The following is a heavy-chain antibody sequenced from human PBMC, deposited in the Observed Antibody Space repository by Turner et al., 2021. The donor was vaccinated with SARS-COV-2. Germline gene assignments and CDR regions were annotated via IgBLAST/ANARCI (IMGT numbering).Heavy chain of an antibody. CDR2: MSHDGRHI. CDR3: ARSRLDFWSDYYMGAFDY. J-gene: IGHJ4*02. Sequence: QVQLVESGGGVVQPGRSRRLSCVASGFSFNNDGMHWVRQAPGNGLELVAVMSHDGRHIYHVDSLKGRFTISRDNSKNTLYLQVNSLRAEDTAVYYCARSRLDFWSDYYMGAFDYWGQGTLVTVSS. V-gene: IGHV3-30*03. D-gene: IGHD3-3*01. CDR1: GFSFNNDG.